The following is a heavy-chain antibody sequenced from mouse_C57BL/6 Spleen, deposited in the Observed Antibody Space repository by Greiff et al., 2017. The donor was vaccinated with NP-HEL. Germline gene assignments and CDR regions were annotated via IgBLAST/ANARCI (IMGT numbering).Heavy chain of an antibody. J-gene: IGHJ2*01. CDR1: GYAFSSSW. CDR2: IYPGDGDT. V-gene: IGHV1-82*01. CDR3: ARDYGSSSWFDY. D-gene: IGHD1-1*01. Sequence: QVQLKESGPELVKPGASVKISCKASGYAFSSSWMNWVKQRPGKGLEWIGRIYPGDGDTNYNGKFKGKATLTADKSSSTAYMQLSSLTSEDSAVYFCARDYGSSSWFDYWGQGTTLTVSS.